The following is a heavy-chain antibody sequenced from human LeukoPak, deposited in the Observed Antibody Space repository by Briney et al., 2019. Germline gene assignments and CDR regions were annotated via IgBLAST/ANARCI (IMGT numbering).Heavy chain of an antibody. CDR3: AKSTMTFYYFDY. CDR2: IWSDGSNK. Sequence: PGRSLRLSCAASGFTFSIYGMHWVRQAPGKGLEWVAVIWSDGSNKYYADSVKGRFTISRDNSLNRLYLQMNSLRAEDTAVYYCAKSTMTFYYFDYWGQGTLVTVSS. J-gene: IGHJ4*02. V-gene: IGHV3-33*06. D-gene: IGHD4-17*01. CDR1: GFTFSIYG.